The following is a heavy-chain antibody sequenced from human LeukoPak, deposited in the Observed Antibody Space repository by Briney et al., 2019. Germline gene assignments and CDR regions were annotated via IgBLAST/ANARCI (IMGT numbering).Heavy chain of an antibody. CDR1: GGSISSYY. V-gene: IGHV4-59*01. CDR3: ARERGDSSSWPHRHYYFDY. J-gene: IGHJ4*02. CDR2: IYYCGST. Sequence: SETLSPPRTVSGGSISSYYWSAIRPPPGKRREWVGYIYYCGSTNYNPPLKSRVPISGDTSKNHLSLKLRSVPAADTAVYYCARERGDSSSWPHRHYYFDYWGQGTLVTVSS. D-gene: IGHD6-13*01.